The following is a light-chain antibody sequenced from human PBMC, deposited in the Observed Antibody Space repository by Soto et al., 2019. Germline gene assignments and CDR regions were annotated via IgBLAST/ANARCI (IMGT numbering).Light chain of an antibody. CDR1: RSNIGSNA. Sequence: QSMLTQPPSASGTPGQRVTISCSGSRSNIGSNAVSWYQQLPGTAPKLLIYNKQRPSGVPDRFSGSKSGTSASLAISGLQSEDEADYYCAAWDDSLNGRVFGGGTKLTVL. J-gene: IGLJ3*02. CDR2: NK. CDR3: AAWDDSLNGRV. V-gene: IGLV1-44*01.